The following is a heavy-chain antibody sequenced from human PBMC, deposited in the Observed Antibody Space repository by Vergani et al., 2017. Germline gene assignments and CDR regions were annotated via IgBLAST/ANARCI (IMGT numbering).Heavy chain of an antibody. V-gene: IGHV3-9*01. CDR2: ISWNSGSI. CDR1: GFTFDDYA. D-gene: IGHD3-10*01. Sequence: VQLVESGGGVVQPGRSLRLSCAASGFTFDDYAMHWVRQAPGKGLEWVSGISWNSGSIGYADSVKGRFTISRDNAKNSLYLQMNSLRAEDTAVYYCARVRVRGVWGQGTLVTVSS. CDR3: ARVRVRGV. J-gene: IGHJ4*02.